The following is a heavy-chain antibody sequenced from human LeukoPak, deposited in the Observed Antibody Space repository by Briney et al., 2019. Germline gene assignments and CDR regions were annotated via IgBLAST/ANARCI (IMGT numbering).Heavy chain of an antibody. CDR3: ARVVGTDYYGSGSLDP. CDR1: GYTFTSYA. V-gene: IGHV1-3*01. CDR2: INAGNGNT. D-gene: IGHD3-10*01. J-gene: IGHJ5*02. Sequence: ASVKVSCKASGYTFTSYAVHWVRQAPGQRLEWMGWINAGNGNTKYSQKFQGRVTITRDTSASTAYMELSSLRSEDTAVYYCARVVGTDYYGSGSLDPWGQRTLVTVSS.